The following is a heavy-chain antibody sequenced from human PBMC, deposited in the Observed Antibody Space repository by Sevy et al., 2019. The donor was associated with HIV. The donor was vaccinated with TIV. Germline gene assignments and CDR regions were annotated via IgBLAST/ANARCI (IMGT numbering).Heavy chain of an antibody. Sequence: ASVKVSCKVSGYTLGQVSMHWVRQVPGKGLEWMGSFDPEDGETIYAQKFQGRLTMTEDTSTDTAYMELSSLKSEDTAVFYCAITKDYYDSSGCPFDYWGQGTLVTVSS. V-gene: IGHV1-24*01. CDR2: FDPEDGET. J-gene: IGHJ4*02. CDR3: AITKDYYDSSGCPFDY. CDR1: GYTLGQVS. D-gene: IGHD3-22*01.